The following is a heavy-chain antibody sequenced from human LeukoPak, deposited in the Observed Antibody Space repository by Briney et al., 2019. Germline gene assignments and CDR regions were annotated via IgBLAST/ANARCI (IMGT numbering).Heavy chain of an antibody. CDR2: ISGSGGST. D-gene: IGHD3-16*02. Sequence: GGPLRLSCAASGFTFSSYAMSWVRQAPGKGLEWVSAISGSGGSTYYADSVKGRFTISRDNSKNTLYLQMNSLRAEDTAVYYCAKDLGLRLGELSSYPAYWGQGTLVTVSS. CDR1: GFTFSSYA. J-gene: IGHJ4*02. CDR3: AKDLGLRLGELSSYPAY. V-gene: IGHV3-23*01.